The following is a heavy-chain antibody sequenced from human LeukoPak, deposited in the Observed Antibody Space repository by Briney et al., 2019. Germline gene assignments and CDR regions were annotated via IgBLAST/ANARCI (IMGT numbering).Heavy chain of an antibody. J-gene: IGHJ3*02. CDR1: GGSIGNYC. Sequence: PSETLSLTCTASGGSIGNYCWSWIQQSPGKGLEWIGYIHQSGYTKYNPSLKSRVTISVDGSDNQFSLRLTSVTAADTAIYYCARDHRDTNNWADAFDIWGQGTMVSVSS. CDR3: ARDHRDTNNWADAFDI. D-gene: IGHD5-24*01. CDR2: IHQSGYT. V-gene: IGHV4-59*13.